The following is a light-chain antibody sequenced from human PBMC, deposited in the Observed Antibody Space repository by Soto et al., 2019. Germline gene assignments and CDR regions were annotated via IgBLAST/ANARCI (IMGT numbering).Light chain of an antibody. CDR3: QQYDHLPLT. CDR1: QDISNY. V-gene: IGKV1-33*01. Sequence: DIQMTQSPSSLSASVGDRVTITCQASQDISNYLNWYQQKPGKAPKLLIYDASNLETGVPSRFSGNGSGTDFTFTISSLQPEAIATYYCQQYDHLPLTCGGGTKVEIK. J-gene: IGKJ4*01. CDR2: DAS.